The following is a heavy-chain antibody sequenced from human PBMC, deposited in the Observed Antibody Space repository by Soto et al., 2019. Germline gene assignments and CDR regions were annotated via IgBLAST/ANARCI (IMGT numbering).Heavy chain of an antibody. Sequence: GGSLRLSCAASGFSFSTFEMSWVRQAPGRGLGWVSFISDDGSRTYYADAVKGRFTISRDNSKHTLYLQMNSLTAEDTAVYACVKGGWLGFWGQGTLVTVSS. J-gene: IGHJ4*02. CDR1: GFSFSTFE. CDR3: VKGGWLGF. CDR2: ISDDGSRT. D-gene: IGHD2-15*01. V-gene: IGHV3-23*01.